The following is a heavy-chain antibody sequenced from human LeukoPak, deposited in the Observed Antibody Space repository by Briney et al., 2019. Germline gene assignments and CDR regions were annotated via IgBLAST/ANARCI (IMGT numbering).Heavy chain of an antibody. J-gene: IGHJ6*04. V-gene: IGHV1-2*02. Sequence: GASVKVSCKASGYTFTGYYMHCVRQTPGQRLAWMRWINPNSDGPNYAQKFQGRLIMTRDSSISTAYMELSRLRSDDTAVYYCARNAYREQWQAPQSLVDVWGKGTTVTVSS. CDR2: INPNSDGP. D-gene: IGHD6-19*01. CDR3: ARNAYREQWQAPQSLVDV. CDR1: GYTFTGYY.